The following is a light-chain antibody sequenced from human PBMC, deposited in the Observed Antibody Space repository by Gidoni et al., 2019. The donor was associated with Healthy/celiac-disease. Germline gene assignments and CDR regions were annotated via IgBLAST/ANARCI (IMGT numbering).Light chain of an antibody. V-gene: IGLV1-40*01. CDR2: GNS. CDR1: SSNIGACYD. Sequence: QSVLTQPPSVSGAPGQRVTISCTGSSSNIGACYDVPWYQQLPGTAPKLLIYGNSNRPSGVPYRFSGSKSGTSASLAITGLQAEDEADYYCQSYDSSLSVYVVFGGGTKLTVL. J-gene: IGLJ2*01. CDR3: QSYDSSLSVYVV.